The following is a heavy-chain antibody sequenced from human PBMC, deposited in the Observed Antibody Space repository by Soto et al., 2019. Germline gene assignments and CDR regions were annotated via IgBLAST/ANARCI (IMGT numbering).Heavy chain of an antibody. CDR3: APRRSAAAGTGGDY. D-gene: IGHD6-13*01. V-gene: IGHV3-23*01. CDR2: ISGSGGST. CDR1: GFTFSSYA. Sequence: EVQLLEAGGGLVQPGGSLRLSCAASGFTFSSYAMSWVRQAPGKGLEWVSAISGSGGSTYYADSVKGRFTISRDNSKNTLYLQMNSLRAEDTAVYYCAPRRSAAAGTGGDYWGQGTLVTVSS. J-gene: IGHJ4*02.